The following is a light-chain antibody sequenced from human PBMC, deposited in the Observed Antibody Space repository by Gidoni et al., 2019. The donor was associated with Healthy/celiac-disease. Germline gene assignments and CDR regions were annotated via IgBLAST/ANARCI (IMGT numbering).Light chain of an antibody. CDR3: SSYTSSSSLV. V-gene: IGLV2-14*03. CDR1: SSDVGGYHY. J-gene: IGLJ2*01. CDR2: GGI. Sequence: QSALTQQPSVSVSTGQSITISCTANSSDVGGYHYVSSYQQHPGKAPKLLIGGGINRPSGVSNRLSGSESVNTASLTISGLQAEDEADYYCSSYTSSSSLVFGGGTKLTVL.